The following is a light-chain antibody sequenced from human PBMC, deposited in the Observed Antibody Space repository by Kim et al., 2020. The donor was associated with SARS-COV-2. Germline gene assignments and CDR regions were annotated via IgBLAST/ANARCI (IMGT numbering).Light chain of an antibody. CDR3: QQYGRSPWT. CDR1: QSVSSSY. CDR2: GAS. Sequence: SPGERATLSCRASQSVSSSYLAWYQQRPGQGPRLFIYGASTRATGIPDRFSGSGSGTDFTLTINKLEPEDFAVYYCQQYGRSPWTFGQGTKVDIK. V-gene: IGKV3-20*01. J-gene: IGKJ1*01.